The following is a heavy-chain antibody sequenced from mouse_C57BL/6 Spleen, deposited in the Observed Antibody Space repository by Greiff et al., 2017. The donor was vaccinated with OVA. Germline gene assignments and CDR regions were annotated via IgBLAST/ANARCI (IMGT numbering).Heavy chain of an antibody. CDR3: ARGGEGDWYFDV. CDR1: GYTFTCYW. CDR2: IAHNSGGT. J-gene: IGHJ1*03. V-gene: IGHV1-72*01. Sequence: QVQLQQPGAELVKPGASVKLSCKASGYTFTCYWMHWVKQRPGRGLEWIGRIAHNSGGTKYNEKFKSKATLTVDKPSSTAYMQLSSRTSEDSAVDYCARGGEGDWYFDVWGTGTTVTVSS.